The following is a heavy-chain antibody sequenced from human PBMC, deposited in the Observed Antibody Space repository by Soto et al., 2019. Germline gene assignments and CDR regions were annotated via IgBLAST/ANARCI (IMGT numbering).Heavy chain of an antibody. Sequence: GSLRLSCAASGFTFSDYQISWIRQAPVKGLEWVSYISSSGGITYYADSVKGRFTISRDNAKNSLYLQMNSLRAEDTAVYYCARDLGYYASSGYFDYWGQGTLVTVSS. CDR2: ISSSGGIT. CDR3: ARDLGYYASSGYFDY. D-gene: IGHD3-22*01. J-gene: IGHJ4*02. V-gene: IGHV3-11*01. CDR1: GFTFSDYQ.